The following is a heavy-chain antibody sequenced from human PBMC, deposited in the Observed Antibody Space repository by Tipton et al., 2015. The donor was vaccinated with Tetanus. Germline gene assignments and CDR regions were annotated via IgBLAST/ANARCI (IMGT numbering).Heavy chain of an antibody. CDR1: GYSFSSYW. D-gene: IGHD1-1*01. CDR3: AKVSAPGTIATGNFDY. J-gene: IGHJ4*02. CDR2: FFPGDSES. V-gene: IGHV5-51*07. Sequence: QLVQSGAEVKKPGESLKISCRGSGYSFSSYWIAWVHQVPGKGLEWMGIFFPGDSESRYSPSFQGQVTMSGDNSIRTAYLQWNSLRASDTATYYCAKVSAPGTIATGNFDYWGQGTPVTVSS.